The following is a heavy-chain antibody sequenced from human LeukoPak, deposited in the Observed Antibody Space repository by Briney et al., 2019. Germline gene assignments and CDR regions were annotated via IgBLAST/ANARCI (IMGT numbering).Heavy chain of an antibody. CDR3: ARDNAPYSGSYFYFDY. CDR1: GFTFSSYA. D-gene: IGHD1-26*01. Sequence: GGSLGLSCAASGFTFSSYAMSWVRQAPGKGLEWVSAISGSGGSTYYADSVKGRFTISRDNSKNTLYLQMNSLRAEDTAVYYCARDNAPYSGSYFYFDYWGQGTLVTVSS. CDR2: ISGSGGST. V-gene: IGHV3-23*01. J-gene: IGHJ4*02.